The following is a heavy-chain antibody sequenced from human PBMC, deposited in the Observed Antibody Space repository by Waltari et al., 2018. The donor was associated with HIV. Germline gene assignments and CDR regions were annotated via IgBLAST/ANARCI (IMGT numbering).Heavy chain of an antibody. Sequence: EVQLVESGGGLVQPGGSLRLYGAASGLPCLNYTMNWFLQDPGKGREWVSYISRSSSSIFYADSVKGRFTISRDNAKNSLYLQMNSLRVEDTAVYYCARDINGGWGYWGQGTLVTVAS. CDR3: ARDINGGWGY. J-gene: IGHJ4*02. V-gene: IGHV3-48*01. CDR1: GLPCLNYT. D-gene: IGHD7-27*01. CDR2: ISRSSSSI.